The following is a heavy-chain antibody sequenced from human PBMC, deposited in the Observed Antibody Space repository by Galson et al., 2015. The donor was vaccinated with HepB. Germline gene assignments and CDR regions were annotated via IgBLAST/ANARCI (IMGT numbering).Heavy chain of an antibody. CDR3: ARDIVVVPAAISYYGMDV. Sequence: SVKVSCKASGYTFTSYAMHWVRQAPGQRLEWMGWINAGNGNTKYSQKFQGRVTITRDTSTSTAYMELSSLRSEDTAVYYCARDIVVVPAAISYYGMDVWGQGTTVTVSS. CDR1: GYTFTSYA. D-gene: IGHD2-2*01. CDR2: INAGNGNT. V-gene: IGHV1-3*01. J-gene: IGHJ6*02.